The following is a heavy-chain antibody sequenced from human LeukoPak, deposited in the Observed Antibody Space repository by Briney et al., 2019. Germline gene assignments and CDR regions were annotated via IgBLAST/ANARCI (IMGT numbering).Heavy chain of an antibody. V-gene: IGHV1-69*10. Sequence: SVKVSCKASGGTFSSYTISRVRQAPGQGLEWMGGIIPILGIANYAQKFQGRVTITADKSTSTAYMELSSLRSEDTAVYYCARGYCSSTSCYLGYAFDIWGQGTMVTVSS. D-gene: IGHD2-2*01. CDR2: IIPILGIA. CDR1: GGTFSSYT. CDR3: ARGYCSSTSCYLGYAFDI. J-gene: IGHJ3*02.